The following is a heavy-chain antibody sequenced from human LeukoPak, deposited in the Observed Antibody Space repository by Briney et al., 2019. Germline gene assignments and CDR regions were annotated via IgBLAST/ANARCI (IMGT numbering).Heavy chain of an antibody. V-gene: IGHV6-1*01. CDR2: TYYRSKWYN. CDR1: GDSVYSNSAA. D-gene: IGHD6-19*01. Sequence: SQTLSLTCAISGDSVYSNSAAWNWIRQSPSRGLEWLGRTYYRSKWYNDYAVSVKSRITINPDTSKNQFSLQLNSVTPEDTAVYYCAREVTSGWYLFDYYSYYMDVWGKGTTVTVSS. J-gene: IGHJ6*03. CDR3: AREVTSGWYLFDYYSYYMDV.